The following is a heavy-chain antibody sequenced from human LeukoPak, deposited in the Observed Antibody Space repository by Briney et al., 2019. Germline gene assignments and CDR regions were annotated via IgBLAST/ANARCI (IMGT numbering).Heavy chain of an antibody. J-gene: IGHJ6*02. V-gene: IGHV3-11*01. CDR2: ISNSGDTV. CDR1: GFTFSDYY. D-gene: IGHD2-8*01. Sequence: PGGSLRLSCAASGFTFSDYYMTWLRQAPGKGLEWLSYISNSGDTVFYADSVKGRFTVSRDNAKRSLYLQIGSLRDDDTAVYHCALGTINKDFYFGMDVWGQGTTVTVSS. CDR3: ALGTINKDFYFGMDV.